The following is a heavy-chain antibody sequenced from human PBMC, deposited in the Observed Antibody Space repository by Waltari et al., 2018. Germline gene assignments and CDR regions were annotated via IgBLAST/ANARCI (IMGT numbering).Heavy chain of an antibody. CDR2: IWNDGSLK. V-gene: IGHV3-33*01. J-gene: IGHJ6*03. D-gene: IGHD4-17*01. Sequence: QVQLVESGGGVVQPGRSLRLSCSASGFIFPSSGMHWVRQAPGKGVGGVAVIWNDGSLKYYTDSVKGRFTISRDNSENTLYLQMSGLRPEDTAVYYWARSVTTGSGYMDVWGKGTTVTVSS. CDR3: ARSVTTGSGYMDV. CDR1: GFIFPSSG.